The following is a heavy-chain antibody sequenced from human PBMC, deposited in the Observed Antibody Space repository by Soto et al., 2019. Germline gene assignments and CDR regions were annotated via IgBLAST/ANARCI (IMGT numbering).Heavy chain of an antibody. CDR2: LNSGATTA. CDR3: ARGVPGYYAVDV. J-gene: IGHJ6*02. Sequence: EVQLVESGGGLVQPGGSLRLSCTASGLTFSTYWMHWVRQAPGKGLAWISRLNSGATTANYADSVRGRCTISRDNAKNTVYLQLSSLRDEDTAVYYCARGVPGYYAVDVWGQGTTVTVSS. CDR1: GLTFSTYW. V-gene: IGHV3-74*01.